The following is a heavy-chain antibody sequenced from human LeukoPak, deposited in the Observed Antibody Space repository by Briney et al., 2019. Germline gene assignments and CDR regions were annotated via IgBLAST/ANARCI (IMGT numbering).Heavy chain of an antibody. J-gene: IGHJ5*02. CDR3: ARGLYYDILTGLLEGWFDP. CDR1: GGSISSDY. D-gene: IGHD3-9*01. CDR2: IYTSGST. Sequence: SATLSLTCTIAGGSISSDYWSWIRQPAGKGLEWIGRIYTSGSTNYNPSLKSRVTMSVDTSKNQFSLKLSSVTAADTAVYYCARGLYYDILTGLLEGWFDPWGQGTLVTVSS. V-gene: IGHV4-4*07.